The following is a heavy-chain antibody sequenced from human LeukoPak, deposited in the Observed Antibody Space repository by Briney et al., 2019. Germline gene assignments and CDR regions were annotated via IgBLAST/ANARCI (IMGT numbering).Heavy chain of an antibody. D-gene: IGHD5-12*01. CDR2: IRYDGSNK. J-gene: IGHJ6*03. V-gene: IGHV3-30*02. Sequence: GGSLRLSCAASGFTFSTYGMHWVRQAPGKGLEWVAFIRYDGSNKYYADSVKGRFTISRDNSKNTLCLQMNSLRAEDTAVYYCAKDAGFYYYMDVWGKGTTVTVSS. CDR3: AKDAGFYYYMDV. CDR1: GFTFSTYG.